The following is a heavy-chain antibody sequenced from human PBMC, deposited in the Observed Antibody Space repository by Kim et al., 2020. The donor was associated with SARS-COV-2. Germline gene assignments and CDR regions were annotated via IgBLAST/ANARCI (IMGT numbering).Heavy chain of an antibody. V-gene: IGHV3-43*01. CDR3: AKDPRTSGGYYLDS. CDR1: GFTFHDYS. Sequence: GGSLRLSCAASGFTFHDYSLHWVRQAPGKGLEWVSVITWDGGFTYYADSVKGRFTISRDNSANSLYLDMLSLRTEDTAFYYCAKDPRTSGGYYLDSLGQG. D-gene: IGHD6-19*01. J-gene: IGHJ4*02. CDR2: ITWDGGFT.